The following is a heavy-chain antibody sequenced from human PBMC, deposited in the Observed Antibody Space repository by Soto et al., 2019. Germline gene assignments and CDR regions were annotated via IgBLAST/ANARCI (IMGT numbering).Heavy chain of an antibody. J-gene: IGHJ4*02. CDR3: ASGGYFDLWSGFSPHDY. V-gene: IGHV3-23*01. CDR1: GFTFSSNA. D-gene: IGHD3-3*01. Sequence: QAGGSLRLSCAASGFTFSSNAMSWVRQAPGKGLEWVAGISAIGRNAFYADSVRGRFTVSRDNANGTLSLQMNSLKVEDTAVYYCASGGYFDLWSGFSPHDYWGQGTLVTVSS. CDR2: ISAIGRNA.